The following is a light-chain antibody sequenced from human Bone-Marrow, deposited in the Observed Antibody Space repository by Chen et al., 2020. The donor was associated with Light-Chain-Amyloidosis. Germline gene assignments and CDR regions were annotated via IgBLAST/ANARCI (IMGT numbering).Light chain of an antibody. Sequence: DIQMTQSPPSLSASVGDRVTITCRASQSISDRLNWYQQKPGKAPKLLIYAASVLQRGVPSRFIGSGSGSHFTLTINSLQPEDSAAYFCQESNNTPVYSFGQGTKVEIK. CDR1: QSISDR. V-gene: IGKV1-39*01. J-gene: IGKJ2*03. CDR2: AAS. CDR3: QESNNTPVYS.